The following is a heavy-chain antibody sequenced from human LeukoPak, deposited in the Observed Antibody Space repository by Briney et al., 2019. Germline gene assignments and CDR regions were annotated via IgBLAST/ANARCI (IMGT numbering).Heavy chain of an antibody. CDR2: ISSGSGTI. V-gene: IGHV3-48*01. D-gene: IGHD6-19*01. CDR3: ARDPAGAGIYYDY. J-gene: IGHJ4*02. Sequence: GGSLRLSCVASGFTFSTYSMNWVRQAPGKGLEWISYISSGSGTIHYADSVKGRLTISRDNDKNSLYLQMNSLRAEDTAVYYCARDPAGAGIYYDYWGQGTLVTVSS. CDR1: GFTFSTYS.